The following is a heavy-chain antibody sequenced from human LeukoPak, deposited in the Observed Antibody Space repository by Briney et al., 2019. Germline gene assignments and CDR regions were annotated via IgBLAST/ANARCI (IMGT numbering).Heavy chain of an antibody. CDR3: ARDFSSTSCYGY. J-gene: IGHJ4*02. Sequence: ASVKVSCKASGYTFTSYGISWVRQAPGQGLEWMGWISAYNGNTNYAQKLQGRVTMTTDTSTSTAYMELRSPRSDDAAVYYCARDFSSTSCYGYWGQGTLVTVSS. CDR2: ISAYNGNT. CDR1: GYTFTSYG. D-gene: IGHD2-2*01. V-gene: IGHV1-18*01.